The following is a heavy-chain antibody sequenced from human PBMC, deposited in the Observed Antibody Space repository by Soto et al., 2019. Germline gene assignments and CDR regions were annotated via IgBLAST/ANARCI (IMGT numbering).Heavy chain of an antibody. CDR3: AKSNTVVAAFGYFDY. Sequence: GGSLRLSCAASGFTFSSYGMHWVRQAPGKGLEWVAVISYDGSNKYYADSVKGRFTISRDNSKNTLYLQMNSLRAEDTAVYYCAKSNTVVAAFGYFDYWGQGTLVTVSS. CDR1: GFTFSSYG. J-gene: IGHJ4*02. CDR2: ISYDGSNK. V-gene: IGHV3-30*18. D-gene: IGHD2-15*01.